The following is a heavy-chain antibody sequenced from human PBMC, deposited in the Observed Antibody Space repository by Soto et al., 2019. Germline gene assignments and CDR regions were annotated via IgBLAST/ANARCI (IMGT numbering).Heavy chain of an antibody. J-gene: IGHJ3*02. CDR3: ARDLSGDYGALDT. CDR2: IWYDGSNK. Sequence: GGSLRLSCAPSGFTFSSYGMHWAPQAPGKGQKWVAVIWYDGSNKVYADSVKGRFTISRDNSKNTLYLQMNSLRAEDTAVYYCARDLSGDYGALDTWGQGTMVTVS. CDR1: GFTFSSYG. V-gene: IGHV3-33*01. D-gene: IGHD4-17*01.